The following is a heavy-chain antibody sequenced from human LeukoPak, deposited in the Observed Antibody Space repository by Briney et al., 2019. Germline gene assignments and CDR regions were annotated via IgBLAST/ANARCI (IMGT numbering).Heavy chain of an antibody. Sequence: GGSLRLSCSASGFTFSSYAMHWVRQGPGKGLEYVSSISSNGGSTYYADSVKGRFTISRDNSKNTLYLQMSSLRAEDTAVYYCVKVGEYSSSWVPFLDYWGQGTLVTVSS. V-gene: IGHV3-64D*09. D-gene: IGHD6-13*01. CDR1: GFTFSSYA. J-gene: IGHJ4*02. CDR2: ISSNGGST. CDR3: VKVGEYSSSWVPFLDY.